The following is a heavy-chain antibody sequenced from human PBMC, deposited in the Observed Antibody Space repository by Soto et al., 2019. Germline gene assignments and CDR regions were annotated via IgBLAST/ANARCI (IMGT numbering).Heavy chain of an antibody. Sequence: VQLVESGGGLVQPGGSLRLSCAASGFTFSLYSMSWVRQAPGKGLEWVSYISRSSTGIHYADSVKGRFTISRDDATNSMPLQMNSLRAGDTAVYYCARAVTWGLDVWGQGTTVSISS. CDR2: ISRSSTGI. V-gene: IGHV3-48*01. CDR3: ARAVTWGLDV. CDR1: GFTFSLYS. J-gene: IGHJ6*02. D-gene: IGHD3-10*01.